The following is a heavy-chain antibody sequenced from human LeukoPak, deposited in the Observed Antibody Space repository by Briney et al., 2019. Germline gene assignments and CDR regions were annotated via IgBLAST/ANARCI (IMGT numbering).Heavy chain of an antibody. CDR2: INWNGGSR. J-gene: IGHJ4*02. CDR1: GFTFSSYE. CDR3: ARSRKLRFLEWLSTPGEFDY. V-gene: IGHV3-20*04. D-gene: IGHD3-3*01. Sequence: GGSLRLSCAASGFTFSSYEMNWVRQAPGKGLEWVSGINWNGGSRGYADSVKGRFTISRDNAKNSLYLQMNSLRAEDTAFYYCARSRKLRFLEWLSTPGEFDYWGQGALVTVSS.